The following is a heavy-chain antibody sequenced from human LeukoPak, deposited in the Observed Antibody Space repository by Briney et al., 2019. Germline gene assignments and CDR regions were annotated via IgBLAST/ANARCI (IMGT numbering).Heavy chain of an antibody. Sequence: GGSLRLSCAASGFTSNDAWMSWVRQAPGKGLEWVGRIKSKTDGETTDYAAPVKGRFTISRDDSRNTLYLQMNSLKTEDTAVYYCTTGGYDWGQGTLVAVSS. V-gene: IGHV3-15*01. CDR3: TTGGYD. CDR1: GFTSNDAW. J-gene: IGHJ4*02. CDR2: IKSKTDGETT. D-gene: IGHD5-12*01.